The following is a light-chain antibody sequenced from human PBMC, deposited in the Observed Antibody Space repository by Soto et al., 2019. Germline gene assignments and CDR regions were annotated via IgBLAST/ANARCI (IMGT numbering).Light chain of an antibody. CDR1: SSDIGAYDY. Sequence: QSALTQPASLSGSPGQSITISCTGTSSDIGAYDYVSWFQQHPGKAPKLMISEVNNRPSGVSNRFSGSKSGNTASLTISGLQAEDEADYYCCSYAGSSTWVFGGGTKLTVL. J-gene: IGLJ3*02. CDR2: EVN. CDR3: CSYAGSSTWV. V-gene: IGLV2-23*02.